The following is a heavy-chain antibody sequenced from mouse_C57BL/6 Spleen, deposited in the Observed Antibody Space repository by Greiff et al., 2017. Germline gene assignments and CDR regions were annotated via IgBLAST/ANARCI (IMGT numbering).Heavy chain of an antibody. CDR1: GYTFTSYG. Sequence: VQRVESGAELARPGASVKLSCTASGYTFTSYGISWVKQRTGQGLEWIRENTPWSGNTYYNAKFKGKATLTADKSSSPAYMELRSLTSEDSAVYFCARLSLYDYGSSYVDYWGQGTTLTVSS. CDR2: NTPWSGNT. J-gene: IGHJ2*01. D-gene: IGHD1-1*01. V-gene: IGHV1-81*01. CDR3: ARLSLYDYGSSYVDY.